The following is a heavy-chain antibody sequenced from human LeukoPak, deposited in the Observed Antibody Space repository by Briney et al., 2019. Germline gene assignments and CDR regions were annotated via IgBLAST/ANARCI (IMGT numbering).Heavy chain of an antibody. J-gene: IGHJ4*02. CDR1: GFTFSSYG. D-gene: IGHD3-22*01. V-gene: IGHV3-33*01. CDR2: IWYDGSNK. Sequence: GRSLRLSCAASGFTFSSYGMHWVRQAPGKGLEWVAVIWYDGSNKYYADSVKGRFTISRDNSKNTLYLQMNSLRAEDTAVYYCARGDSSGYYYRPEGEHYFDYWGQGTLVTVSS. CDR3: ARGDSSGYYYRPEGEHYFDY.